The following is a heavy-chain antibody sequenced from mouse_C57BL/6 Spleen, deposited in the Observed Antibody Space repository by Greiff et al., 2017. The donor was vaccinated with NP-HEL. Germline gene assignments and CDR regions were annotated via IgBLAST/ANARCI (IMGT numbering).Heavy chain of an antibody. J-gene: IGHJ4*01. D-gene: IGHD3-2*02. CDR2: LYPGSGST. CDR3: ARGSGYRSYAMDY. Sequence: QVQLQQPGAELVKPGASVKMSCKASGYTFTSYWITWVKQRPGQGLEWIGDLYPGSGSTNYNEKFKSKATLTVDTSSSTAYMQLSSLTSEDSAVYYCARGSGYRSYAMDYWGQGTSVTVSS. V-gene: IGHV1-55*01. CDR1: GYTFTSYW.